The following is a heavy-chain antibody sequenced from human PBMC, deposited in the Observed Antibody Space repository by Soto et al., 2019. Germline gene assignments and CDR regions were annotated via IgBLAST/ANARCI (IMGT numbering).Heavy chain of an antibody. D-gene: IGHD5-12*01. V-gene: IGHV3-23*01. Sequence: PGGSLRLSCAASGFTFSSCAMGWVRQAPGKGLEWVSDIIDSGGSTYYADAVKGRFTISRDNSKSTLYLQMNSLRAEDTAVYYCAKDRGRAGMATIEYWGQGILVTVSS. CDR3: AKDRGRAGMATIEY. CDR1: GFTFSSCA. J-gene: IGHJ4*02. CDR2: IIDSGGST.